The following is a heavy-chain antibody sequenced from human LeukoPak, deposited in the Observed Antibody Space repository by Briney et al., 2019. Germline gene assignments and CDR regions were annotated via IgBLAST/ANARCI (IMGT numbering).Heavy chain of an antibody. CDR3: ARVSGVVRGYGMDV. Sequence: PGGSLRLSCAASGFTFSSYDMHWVRQATGKGLEWVSAIGTAGDTYYPGSVKGRFTISRENAKNSLYLQMNSLSAGDTAVYYCARVSGVVRGYGMDVWGQGATVTVSS. CDR2: IGTAGDT. V-gene: IGHV3-13*04. D-gene: IGHD3-10*01. J-gene: IGHJ6*02. CDR1: GFTFSSYD.